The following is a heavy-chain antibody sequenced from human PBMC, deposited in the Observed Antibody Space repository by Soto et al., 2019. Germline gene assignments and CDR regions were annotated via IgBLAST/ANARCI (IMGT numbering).Heavy chain of an antibody. CDR2: IKQDGSEK. CDR3: ARAYGSGSLSGY. Sequence: EVQLVKSGGGLVQPGGSLRLSCAASGFTFSSYWMSWVRQAPGKGLEWVANIKQDGSEKYNVDFVKGRFTISRDNAKNSLYLQMNSLRVEDTAVYYCARAYGSGSLSGYWGQGTLVTVSS. V-gene: IGHV3-7*01. J-gene: IGHJ4*02. D-gene: IGHD3-10*01. CDR1: GFTFSSYW.